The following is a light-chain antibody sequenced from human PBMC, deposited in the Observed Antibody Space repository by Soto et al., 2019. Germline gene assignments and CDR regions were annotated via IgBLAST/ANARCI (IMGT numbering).Light chain of an antibody. J-gene: IGKJ1*01. V-gene: IGKV3-15*01. CDR3: QHYNPYSGP. CDR1: QSVSSN. Sequence: EIVMTQSPATLSVSPGERATLSCRASQSVSSNLAWYQQKPGQAPRLLIYGASTRATGIPARFSGSGSGTEFTLTISSLQSEDFATYYCQHYNPYSGPFGQGTKVEIK. CDR2: GAS.